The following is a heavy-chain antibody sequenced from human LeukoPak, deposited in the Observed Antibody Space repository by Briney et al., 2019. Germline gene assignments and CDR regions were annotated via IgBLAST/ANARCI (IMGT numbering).Heavy chain of an antibody. CDR2: IYYSRST. CDR1: GRSISSSSYY. V-gene: IGHV4-39*07. J-gene: IGHJ3*02. Sequence: PSETLSLTCTVSGRSISSSSYYWGWLREPPGKGLEWIGSIYYSRSTYYNPSLKSRVTISVDTSKNQFSLKLSSVSAADTAVYYCARDLLTYDSSGTFDIWGQGTMVTVSS. D-gene: IGHD3-22*01. CDR3: ARDLLTYDSSGTFDI.